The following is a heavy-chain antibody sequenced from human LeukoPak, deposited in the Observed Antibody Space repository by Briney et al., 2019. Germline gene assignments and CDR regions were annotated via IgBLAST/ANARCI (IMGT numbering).Heavy chain of an antibody. D-gene: IGHD3-22*01. CDR1: GFAFDNYA. V-gene: IGHV3-23*01. CDR3: AKDKQMYYFDSSGYNDAFDM. CDR2: ISGSGERT. J-gene: IGHJ3*02. Sequence: GGSLRLSCAGSGFAFDNYAMNWVRQAPGKGLEWVSGISGSGERTYFADSVRGRFAISRDNAKNTLYLQMNSLRAEDTAVYYCAKDKQMYYFDSSGYNDAFDMWGQGTMVTVSS.